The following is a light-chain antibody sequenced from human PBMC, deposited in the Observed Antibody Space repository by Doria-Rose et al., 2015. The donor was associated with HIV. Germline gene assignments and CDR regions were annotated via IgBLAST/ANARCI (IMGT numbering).Light chain of an antibody. V-gene: IGKV3-20*01. Sequence: TQSPGTLSLSPGERATLSCRASQSFSSTYLAWYQQKPGHAPSLLIYDGSTRATGIPDRFSASGSGTDFTLTFNRLEPEDFALYYCHQYGTSWTFGQGTKVEI. J-gene: IGKJ1*01. CDR2: DGS. CDR1: QSFSSTY. CDR3: HQYGTSWT.